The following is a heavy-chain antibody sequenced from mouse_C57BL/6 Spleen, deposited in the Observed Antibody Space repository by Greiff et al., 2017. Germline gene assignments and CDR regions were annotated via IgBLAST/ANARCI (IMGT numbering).Heavy chain of an antibody. Sequence: VQLQQSGAELVMPGASVKLSCKASGYTFTSYWMHWVKQRPGQGLEWIGDIDPSDSYTNYNQKFKGKSTLTVDKSSSTAYMQLSSLTSEDSAVYYCARRYYSNYPYWYFDVWGTGTTVTVSS. CDR3: ARRYYSNYPYWYFDV. V-gene: IGHV1-69*01. D-gene: IGHD2-5*01. CDR2: IDPSDSYT. J-gene: IGHJ1*03. CDR1: GYTFTSYW.